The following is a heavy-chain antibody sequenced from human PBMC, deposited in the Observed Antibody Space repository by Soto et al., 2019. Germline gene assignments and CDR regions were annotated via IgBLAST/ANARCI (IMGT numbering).Heavy chain of an antibody. CDR3: AIRIAVAGTEYFQH. D-gene: IGHD6-19*01. V-gene: IGHV4-34*01. J-gene: IGHJ1*01. CDR2: INHSGST. CDR1: GGSFSGYY. Sequence: QVQLQQWGAGLLKPSETLSLTCAVYGGSFSGYYWSWIRQPPGKGLEWIGEINHSGSTNYNPSLKSRVTISVDTSKNQFSLKLSSVTAADTAVYYCAIRIAVAGTEYFQHWGQGTLVTVSS.